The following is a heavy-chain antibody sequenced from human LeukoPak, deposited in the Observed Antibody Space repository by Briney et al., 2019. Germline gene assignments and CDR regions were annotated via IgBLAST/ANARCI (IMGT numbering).Heavy chain of an antibody. CDR1: GFTFSSYW. CDR2: IKQDGSEK. Sequence: PGGSLRLSCAASGFTFSSYWMSWVRQAPGKGLEWVANIKQDGSEKYYVDSVKGRFTISRDNAKNSLYLQMNSLRAEDTAVYYCARDPRIAAAGRETQYYYGMDVWGQGTTVTVSS. J-gene: IGHJ6*02. CDR3: ARDPRIAAAGRETQYYYGMDV. D-gene: IGHD6-13*01. V-gene: IGHV3-7*01.